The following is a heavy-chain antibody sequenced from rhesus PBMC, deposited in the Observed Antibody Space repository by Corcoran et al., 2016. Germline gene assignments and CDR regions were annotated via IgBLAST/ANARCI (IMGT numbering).Heavy chain of an antibody. V-gene: IGHV3-7*01. J-gene: IGHJ4*01. D-gene: IGHD4-29*01. CDR3: SRDDYGSD. Sequence: EVQLVESGGGLVQSGGSLIVSCAASGFTFGVYGLRCVRQATGKGLEWVTSISNTGKTKSYADSAKGRFTVSRDNAKNSLSLQMNSLRAEDTAVYYCSRDDYGSDWGQGVLVTVSS. CDR1: GFTFGVYG. CDR2: ISNTGKTK.